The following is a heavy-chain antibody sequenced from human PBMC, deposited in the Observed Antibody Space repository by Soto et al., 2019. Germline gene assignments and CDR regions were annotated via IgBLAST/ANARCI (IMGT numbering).Heavy chain of an antibody. V-gene: IGHV4-31*03. D-gene: IGHD2-21*01. J-gene: IGHJ6*02. CDR2: IYYSGST. CDR1: GGSISSGGYY. Sequence: PSETLSLTCTVSGGSISSGGYYWSWIRQHPGKGLEWIGYIYYSGSTYYNPSLKSRVTISVDTSKNQFSLKLSSVTAADTAVYYCARGLQIPRYGMDVWGQGTTVTVSS. CDR3: ARGLQIPRYGMDV.